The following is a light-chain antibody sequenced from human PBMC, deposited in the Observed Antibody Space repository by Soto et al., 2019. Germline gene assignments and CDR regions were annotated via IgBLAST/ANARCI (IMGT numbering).Light chain of an antibody. Sequence: QSVLTQSPSSSASLGASVKLTCTLSSGHSSYTIAWHQQQPEKGPRYLMKLNSDGSHNKGDGIPDRFSGSSSGAERYLTISSLQSEDEADYYCQTWDTGMHVLIGGGTKLNVL. J-gene: IGLJ2*01. CDR3: QTWDTGMHVL. CDR1: SGHSSYT. CDR2: LNSDGSH. V-gene: IGLV4-69*01.